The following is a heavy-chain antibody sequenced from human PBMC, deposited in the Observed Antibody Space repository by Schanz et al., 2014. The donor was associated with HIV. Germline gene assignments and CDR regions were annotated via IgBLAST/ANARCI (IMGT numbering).Heavy chain of an antibody. CDR3: ARDRVQSLAINFDY. CDR2: INPNTGDT. J-gene: IGHJ4*02. Sequence: QVQLVQSGAEVKKPGASMKVSCKASGYTFTDYYMHWLRQAPGQGLEWMGWINPNTGDTKYAQTFHDRVTMTRDTSINTAYMQLNRLRFDDTAVYYCARDRVQSLAINFDYWGQGTLVTVSS. CDR1: GYTFTDYY. V-gene: IGHV1-2*02.